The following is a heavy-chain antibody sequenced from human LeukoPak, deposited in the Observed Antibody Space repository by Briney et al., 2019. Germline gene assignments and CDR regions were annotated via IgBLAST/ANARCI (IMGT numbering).Heavy chain of an antibody. D-gene: IGHD6-19*01. CDR1: GFTFSNYW. J-gene: IGHJ4*02. Sequence: GGSLRLSCAASGFTFSNYWMTWVRQAPGKGLEWVANIKQDRNEKYYVDSVKGRFTISRDNAKNSLYLQMNSLRAEDTAVYYCARGFSGWSHWGQGTLVTVSS. V-gene: IGHV3-7*03. CDR3: ARGFSGWSH. CDR2: IKQDRNEK.